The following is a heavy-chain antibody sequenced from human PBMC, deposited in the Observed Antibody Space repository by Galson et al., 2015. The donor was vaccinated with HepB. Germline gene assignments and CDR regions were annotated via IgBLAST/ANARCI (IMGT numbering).Heavy chain of an antibody. V-gene: IGHV4-31*03. Sequence: TLSLTCTVSGGSISSGGYYWSWIRQHPGKGLEWIGYIYYSGKTYYNMSLKSRISISVNTSKNQFSLKLSSVTAADTAVYYCARDDGDGPDNWGQGTLVTVSS. CDR2: IYYSGKT. J-gene: IGHJ4*02. CDR3: ARDDGDGPDN. CDR1: GGSISSGGYY. D-gene: IGHD5-24*01.